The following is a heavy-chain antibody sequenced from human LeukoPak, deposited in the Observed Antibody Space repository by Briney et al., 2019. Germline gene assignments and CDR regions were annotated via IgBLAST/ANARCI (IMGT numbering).Heavy chain of an antibody. D-gene: IGHD2-15*01. Sequence: PGGSLRLSCAASGFTFSSYSTNWVRQAPGKGLEWVSSISSSSSYIYYADSVKGRFTISRDNAKNSLYLQMNSLRAEDTAVYYCARAPRYCSGGSCNRFDPWGQGTLVTVSS. CDR1: GFTFSSYS. CDR3: ARAPRYCSGGSCNRFDP. V-gene: IGHV3-21*01. J-gene: IGHJ5*02. CDR2: ISSSSSYI.